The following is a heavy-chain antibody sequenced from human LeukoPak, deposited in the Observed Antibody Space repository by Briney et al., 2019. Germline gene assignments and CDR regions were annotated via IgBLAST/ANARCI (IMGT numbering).Heavy chain of an antibody. V-gene: IGHV1-46*01. D-gene: IGHD2-2*01. CDR1: GHTFTSYN. CDR3: ARDGRYCSSTSCLWNAFDI. Sequence: GASVKVSCKASGHTFTSYNMHWVRQAPGQGLEWMGIINPSGGSTSYAQKFQGRVTMTRDTSTSTVYMELSSLRSEDTAVYYCARDGRYCSSTSCLWNAFDIWGQGTMVTVSS. J-gene: IGHJ3*02. CDR2: INPSGGST.